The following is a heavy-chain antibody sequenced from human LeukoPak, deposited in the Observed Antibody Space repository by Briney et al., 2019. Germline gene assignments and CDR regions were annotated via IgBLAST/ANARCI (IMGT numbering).Heavy chain of an antibody. CDR2: ISSSSSYI. CDR1: GFTFSSYS. CDR3: ARGPLAAAGDY. D-gene: IGHD6-13*01. Sequence: GGSLRLSCAASGFTFSSYSMNWVRQAPGKGLEWVSSISSSSSYIYYADSVKGRSTISRDSAKSSLYLQMNSLRAEDTAVYYCARGPLAAAGDYWGQGTLVTVSS. J-gene: IGHJ4*02. V-gene: IGHV3-21*01.